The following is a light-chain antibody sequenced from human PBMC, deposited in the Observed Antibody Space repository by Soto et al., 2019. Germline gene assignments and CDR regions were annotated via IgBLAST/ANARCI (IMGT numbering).Light chain of an antibody. Sequence: EIVMTQSPATLSLSPGERATLSCRASQSVSSDLAWYQQKPGQAPRLLIYDASTRATGVPNRISGSGSGTEFTLTISRLKSEDFAVYYCQQHNSWPLTFGQGTKVDIK. CDR1: QSVSSD. CDR3: QQHNSWPLT. V-gene: IGKV3D-15*01. J-gene: IGKJ1*01. CDR2: DAS.